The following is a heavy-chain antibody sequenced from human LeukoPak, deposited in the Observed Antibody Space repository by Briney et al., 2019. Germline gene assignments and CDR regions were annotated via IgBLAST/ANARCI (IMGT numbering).Heavy chain of an antibody. Sequence: GASVKVSFKSSGYTFTGYYMHWVRQAPGQGLEWMGWINPNSGGTKYAQKFQGRVTMTSDASIITAYMELSSLRSDDTAVYYCASRPDQHLLYYFDYWGQGALVTVSS. J-gene: IGHJ4*02. D-gene: IGHD2-15*01. CDR2: INPNSGGT. V-gene: IGHV1-2*02. CDR1: GYTFTGYY. CDR3: ASRPDQHLLYYFDY.